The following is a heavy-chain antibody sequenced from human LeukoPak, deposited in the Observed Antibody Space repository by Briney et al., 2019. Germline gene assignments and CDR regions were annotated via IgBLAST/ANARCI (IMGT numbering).Heavy chain of an antibody. D-gene: IGHD3-9*01. J-gene: IGHJ3*02. Sequence: SETLSLTCPVSGGSISSYYWSWIRQPAGKGLEWIGYIYYSGSTNYNPSLKSRVTISVDTSKNQFSLKLSSVTAADTAVYYCARSVDYDILTGYSLGAFDIWGQGTMVTVSS. CDR3: ARSVDYDILTGYSLGAFDI. V-gene: IGHV4-59*01. CDR2: IYYSGST. CDR1: GGSISSYY.